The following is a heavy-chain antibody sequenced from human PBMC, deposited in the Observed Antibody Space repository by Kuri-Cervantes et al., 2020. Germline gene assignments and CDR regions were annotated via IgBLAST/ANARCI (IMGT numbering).Heavy chain of an antibody. CDR2: INSDGSST. CDR1: GFIFSDYW. V-gene: IGHV3-74*01. Sequence: GESLKISCAASGFIFSDYWMHWVRQAPGKGLVWVSVINSDGSSTSSADSVKGRFTISRDNAKNTLYLQMNSLRAEDTAVYYCAKERAAVRGARQDGFQHWGQGTLVTVSS. J-gene: IGHJ1*01. CDR3: AKERAAVRGARQDGFQH. D-gene: IGHD5-24*01.